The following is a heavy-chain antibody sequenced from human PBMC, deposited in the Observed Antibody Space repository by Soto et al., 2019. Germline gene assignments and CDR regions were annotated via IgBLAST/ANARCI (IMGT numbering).Heavy chain of an antibody. Sequence: PSETLSLTCLFSGDSITTTTYYWGWIRQPPGKGLEWIGSFHYGGSTSYNPSLKSRVTIFVDTSKNHFSLIVNYVTAADTAVYYCAKYTSGTMRDYWGQGTLVTVSS. J-gene: IGHJ4*02. V-gene: IGHV4-39*01. D-gene: IGHD5-18*01. CDR3: AKYTSGTMRDY. CDR2: FHYGGST. CDR1: GDSITTTTYY.